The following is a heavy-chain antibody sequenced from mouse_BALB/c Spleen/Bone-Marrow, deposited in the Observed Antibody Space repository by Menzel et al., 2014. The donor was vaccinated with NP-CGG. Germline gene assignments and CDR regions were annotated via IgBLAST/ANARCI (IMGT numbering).Heavy chain of an antibody. D-gene: IGHD2-4*01. J-gene: IGHJ3*01. CDR2: IWAGGST. V-gene: IGHV2-9*02. CDR1: GFSLTSYG. CDR3: ARDLPTMITTGFAY. Sequence: VQLVESGPGLVAPSQSLSITCTVSGFSLTSYGVHWVRQPPGKGLEWLGVIWAGGSTNYNSALMSRLSISKDNSKSQVFLKMNSLQTDDTAMYYCARDLPTMITTGFAYWGQGTLVTVSA.